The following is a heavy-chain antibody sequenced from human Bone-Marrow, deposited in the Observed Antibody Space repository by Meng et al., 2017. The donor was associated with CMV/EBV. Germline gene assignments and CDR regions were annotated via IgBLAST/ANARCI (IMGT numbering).Heavy chain of an antibody. D-gene: IGHD3-22*01. CDR3: AKDGADSYWYFDL. CDR1: GFTFGNYA. CDR2: ISWNSGGV. V-gene: IGHV3-9*01. J-gene: IGHJ2*01. Sequence: SLKISCAASGFTFGNYAMRWVRQAPGKGLEWVSGISWNSGGVGYADSVKGRFTISRDNAKNSLYLQMNSLRAEDTALYYCAKDGADSYWYFDLWGRGTLFTVSS.